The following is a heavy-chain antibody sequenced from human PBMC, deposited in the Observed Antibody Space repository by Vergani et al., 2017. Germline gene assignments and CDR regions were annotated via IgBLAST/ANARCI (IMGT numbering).Heavy chain of an antibody. V-gene: IGHV1-2*02. J-gene: IGHJ5*02. CDR3: ARVTPYYDSSGYRRRGGNLFDP. Sequence: QVQLVQSGAEVKKPGASVKVSCKASGYTFTGYYMHWVRQAPGQGLEWMGWINPNSGGTNYAQKFQGRVTMTRDTSISTAYMELSRLRSDDTAGYYCARVTPYYDSSGYRRRGGNLFDPWGQGTLVTVSS. D-gene: IGHD3-22*01. CDR1: GYTFTGYY. CDR2: INPNSGGT.